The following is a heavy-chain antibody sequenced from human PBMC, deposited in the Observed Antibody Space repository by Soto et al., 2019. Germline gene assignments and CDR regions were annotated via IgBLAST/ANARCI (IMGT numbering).Heavy chain of an antibody. D-gene: IGHD3-10*01. CDR2: INHSGST. CDR3: ATSSGSYSYYYYGMDV. CDR1: GGSFSGYY. V-gene: IGHV4-34*01. Sequence: SETLSLTCAVYGGSFSGYYWSWIRQPPGQGLEWIGEINHSGSTNYNPSLKSRVNISVDTSKNQFSLKLSSVTAADTAVYYCATSSGSYSYYYYGMDVWGQGTTVT. J-gene: IGHJ6*02.